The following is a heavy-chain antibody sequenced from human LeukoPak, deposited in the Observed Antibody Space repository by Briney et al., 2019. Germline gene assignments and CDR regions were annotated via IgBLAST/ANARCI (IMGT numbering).Heavy chain of an antibody. CDR1: GYTFTGYY. CDR2: INPNSGGT. CDR3: AKPMVRGVSRLGVYFDY. Sequence: ASVKVSCKASGYTFTGYYMHWVRQAPGQGLEWMGWINPNSGGTNYAQKFQGRVTMTRDTSISTAYMEPSRLRAEDTALYYCAKPMVRGVSRLGVYFDYWGQGTLVTVSS. V-gene: IGHV1-2*02. J-gene: IGHJ4*02. D-gene: IGHD3-10*01.